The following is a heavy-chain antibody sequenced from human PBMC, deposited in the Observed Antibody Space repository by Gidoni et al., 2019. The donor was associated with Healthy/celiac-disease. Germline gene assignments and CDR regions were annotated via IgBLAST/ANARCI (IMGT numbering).Heavy chain of an antibody. J-gene: IGHJ4*02. CDR3: ARTLLLWFGEFFN. Sequence: QVQLVQSGGEVKKPGASVKVSCKASGYTCTNYGISWVRQAPGQGLEWMGWINTYNGNTNYAQKLQGRVTMTTDTSTSTAYMELRSLRSDDTALYYCARTLLLWFGEFFNWGQGTLVTVSS. V-gene: IGHV1-18*01. CDR1: GYTCTNYG. D-gene: IGHD3-10*01. CDR2: INTYNGNT.